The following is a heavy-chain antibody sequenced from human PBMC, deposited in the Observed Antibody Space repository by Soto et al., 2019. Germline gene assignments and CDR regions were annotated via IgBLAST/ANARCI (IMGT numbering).Heavy chain of an antibody. CDR1: GFTVSSNY. Sequence: PGGSLRLSCAASGFTVSSNYMSWVRQAPGKGLEWVSVIYGGGSTYYADSVKGRFTISRDNSKNTLYLQMNSLRAEDTAVYYCARSPYSYGPIDYWGQGTLVTVSS. V-gene: IGHV3-66*01. CDR3: ARSPYSYGPIDY. D-gene: IGHD5-18*01. J-gene: IGHJ4*02. CDR2: IYGGGST.